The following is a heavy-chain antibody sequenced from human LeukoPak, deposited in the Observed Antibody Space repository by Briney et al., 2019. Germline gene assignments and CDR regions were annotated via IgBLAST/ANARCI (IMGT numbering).Heavy chain of an antibody. CDR1: GGTFSSYA. D-gene: IGHD3-3*01. Sequence: GSSVKVSCKASGGTFSSYAISWVRQAPGQGLEWMGGIIPIFGTANYAQKFQGRVTMTRDMSTSTVYMELSSLRSEDTAVYYCARTPRITIFGGGYFDYWGQGTLVTVSS. CDR3: ARTPRITIFGGGYFDY. V-gene: IGHV1-69*05. CDR2: IIPIFGTA. J-gene: IGHJ4*02.